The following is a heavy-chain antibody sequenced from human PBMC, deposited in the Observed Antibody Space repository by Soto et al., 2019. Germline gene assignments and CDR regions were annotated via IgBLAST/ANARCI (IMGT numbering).Heavy chain of an antibody. J-gene: IGHJ4*02. CDR2: ISYDGSNK. V-gene: IGHV3-30-3*01. CDR1: GFTFSSYA. CDR3: ARDHSGSRPLDY. Sequence: GGSLRLSCAASGFTFSSYAMHWVRQAPGKGLEWVAVISYDGSNKYYADSVKGRFTISRDKSKNTLYLQMNSLRAEDTAVYYCARDHSGSRPLDYWGQGTLVTVSS. D-gene: IGHD1-26*01.